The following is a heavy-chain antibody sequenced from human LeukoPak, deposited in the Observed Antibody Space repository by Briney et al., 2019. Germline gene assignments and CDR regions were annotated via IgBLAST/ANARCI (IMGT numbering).Heavy chain of an antibody. Sequence: QPGGSLRLSCAASGFTFSSYTMSWVRQAPGKGLEWVSAISGTGGSTHYADSVKGRFTISRDNSKNTLYLQMNSLRAGDTAVYYCAKSSYYDSSGFYREYYFDYWGQGTLVPVSS. CDR2: ISGTGGST. CDR3: AKSSYYDSSGFYREYYFDY. J-gene: IGHJ4*02. CDR1: GFTFSSYT. V-gene: IGHV3-23*01. D-gene: IGHD3-22*01.